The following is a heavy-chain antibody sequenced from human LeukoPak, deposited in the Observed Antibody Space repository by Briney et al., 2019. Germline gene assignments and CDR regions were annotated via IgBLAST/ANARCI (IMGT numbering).Heavy chain of an antibody. V-gene: IGHV1-69*13. CDR3: AATRRSYYDILTGYGSLKYNWFDP. Sequence: SVKVSCKASGYTFTGYYMHWVRQAPGQGLEWMGGIIPIFGTANYAQKFQGRVTITADESTSTAYMELSSLRSEVTAVYYCAATRRSYYDILTGYGSLKYNWFDPWGQGTLVTVSS. CDR2: IIPIFGTA. CDR1: GYTFTGYY. D-gene: IGHD3-9*01. J-gene: IGHJ5*02.